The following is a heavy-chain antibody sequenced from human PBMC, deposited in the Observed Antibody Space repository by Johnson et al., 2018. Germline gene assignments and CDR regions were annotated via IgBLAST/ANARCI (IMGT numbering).Heavy chain of an antibody. CDR2: IYYSGNT. CDR1: GGSISSYY. D-gene: IGHD4-23*01. J-gene: IGHJ6*02. CDR3: ARHEKGDYGGTYYYYYGMDV. Sequence: QVQLQESGPGLVKPSETLSLTCTVSGGSISSYYWSWIRQPPGKGLEWIGYIYYSGNTNYNPSLKSRVTISVDTSKNQFPLKLSSVTAADTAVYYCARHEKGDYGGTYYYYYGMDVWGQGTTVTVSS. V-gene: IGHV4-59*01.